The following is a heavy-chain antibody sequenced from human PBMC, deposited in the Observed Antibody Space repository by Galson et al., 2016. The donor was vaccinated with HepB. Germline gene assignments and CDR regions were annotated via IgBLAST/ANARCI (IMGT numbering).Heavy chain of an antibody. D-gene: IGHD5-24*01. CDR3: ARGRLDGYVYFFDY. J-gene: IGHJ4*02. CDR2: ISSYNGNT. Sequence: SVKVSCKASGYTFTSYGISWVRQAPGQGLEWMGWISSYNGNTNYAQNLQGRVTLTTDTSTSTAYLELRSLRSDDTAVYYCARGRLDGYVYFFDYWGQGTLVTVSS. V-gene: IGHV1-18*01. CDR1: GYTFTSYG.